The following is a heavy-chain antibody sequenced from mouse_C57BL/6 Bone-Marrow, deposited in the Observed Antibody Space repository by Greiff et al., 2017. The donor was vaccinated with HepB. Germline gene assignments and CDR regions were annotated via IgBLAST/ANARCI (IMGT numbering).Heavy chain of an antibody. CDR2: INPNNGGT. Sequence: VQLKHSGPELVKPGASVKIPCKASGYTFTDYNMDWVKQSHGKSLEWIGDINPNNGGTIYNQKFKGKATLTVDKSSSTAYMELRSLTSEDTAVYYCARGAMDYWGQGTSVTVSS. J-gene: IGHJ4*01. CDR1: GYTFTDYN. V-gene: IGHV1-18*01. CDR3: ARGAMDY.